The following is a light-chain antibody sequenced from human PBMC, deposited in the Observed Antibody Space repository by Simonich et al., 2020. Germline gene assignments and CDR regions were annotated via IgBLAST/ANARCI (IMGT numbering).Light chain of an antibody. J-gene: IGKJ4*01. CDR1: QDMSNY. V-gene: IGKV1-33*01. Sequence: DIQMTQSPSSLSASVGDRVTITCQASQDMSNYLTWYQQKPGKAPKLLIYDASNWETGVPSRISGSGSGTDFTFTISSLQPEDIATYYCQQYDNLPTFGGGTKVEIK. CDR2: DAS. CDR3: QQYDNLPT.